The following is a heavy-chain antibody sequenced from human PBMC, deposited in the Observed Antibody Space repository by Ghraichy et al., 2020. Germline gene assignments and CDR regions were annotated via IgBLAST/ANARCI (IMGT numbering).Heavy chain of an antibody. CDR2: IYHSGTT. V-gene: IGHV4-30-2*01. CDR3: ARAPYDDDGFYDDGFDI. J-gene: IGHJ3*02. D-gene: IGHD3-22*01. CDR1: NGSINSGSFS. Sequence: LSLTCAVSNGSINSGSFSWSWIRQPPGKGLEWIGYIYHSGTTYYNPSLKSRVTISLDDSKNQFSLRLNSVTAADTAVYYCARAPYDDDGFYDDGFDIWGQGTMFTVSS.